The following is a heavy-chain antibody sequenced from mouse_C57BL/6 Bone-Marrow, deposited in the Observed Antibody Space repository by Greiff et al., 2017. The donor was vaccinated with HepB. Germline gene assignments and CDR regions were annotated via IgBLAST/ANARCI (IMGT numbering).Heavy chain of an antibody. CDR1: GYTFTSYG. CDR3: ARYGYYGAMDY. D-gene: IGHD2-3*01. CDR2: IYPRSGNT. Sequence: SGAELARPGASVKLSCTASGYTFTSYGISWVKQRTGQGLEWIGEIYPRSGNTYYNEKFKGKATLTADKSSSTAYMELRSLTSEDSAVYFCARYGYYGAMDYWGQGTSVTVSS. V-gene: IGHV1-81*01. J-gene: IGHJ4*01.